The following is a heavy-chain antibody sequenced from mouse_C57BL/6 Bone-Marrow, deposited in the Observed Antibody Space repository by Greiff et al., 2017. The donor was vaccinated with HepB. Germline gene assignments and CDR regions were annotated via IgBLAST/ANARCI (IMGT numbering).Heavy chain of an antibody. J-gene: IGHJ2*01. CDR1: GYTFTDYY. Sequence: LVESGAELVRPGASVKLSCKASGYTFTDYYINWVKQRPGQGLEWIARIYPGSGNTYYNEKFKGKATLTAEKSSSTAYMQLSSLTSEDSAVYFCASVVASGYFDYWGQGTTLTVSS. V-gene: IGHV1-76*01. D-gene: IGHD1-1*01. CDR3: ASVVASGYFDY. CDR2: IYPGSGNT.